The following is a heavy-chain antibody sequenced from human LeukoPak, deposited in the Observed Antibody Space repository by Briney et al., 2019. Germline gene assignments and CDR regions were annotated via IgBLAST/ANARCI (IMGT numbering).Heavy chain of an antibody. V-gene: IGHV3-30-3*01. J-gene: IGHJ1*01. Sequence: GGSLGLSCAASGFTFSSYAMHWVRQAPGKGLEWVAVISYDGSNKYYADSVKGRFTISRDNSKNTLYLQMNSLRAEDTAVYYCARNAPSSSSLYFQHWGQGTLVTVSS. D-gene: IGHD6-13*01. CDR1: GFTFSSYA. CDR2: ISYDGSNK. CDR3: ARNAPSSSSLYFQH.